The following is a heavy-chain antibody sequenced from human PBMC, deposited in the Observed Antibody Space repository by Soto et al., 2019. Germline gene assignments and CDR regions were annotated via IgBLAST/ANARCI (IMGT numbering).Heavy chain of an antibody. J-gene: IGHJ6*03. Sequence: SQTLSLTCAISGDSVSSNTVVWSWIRQSPSRGLEWLGTTYYRSKWYNDYAVSVKSRVTINPDTTKNQLSLQLNSVTPEDTAVYFCARSNAADRPRVGYYYFMDVWRKGTTVTVSS. D-gene: IGHD1-1*01. CDR2: TYYRSKWYN. CDR3: ARSNAADRPRVGYYYFMDV. V-gene: IGHV6-1*01. CDR1: GDSVSSNTVV.